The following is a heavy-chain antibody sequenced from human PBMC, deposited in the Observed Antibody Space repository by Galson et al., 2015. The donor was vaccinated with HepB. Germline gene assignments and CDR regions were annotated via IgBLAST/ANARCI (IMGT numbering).Heavy chain of an antibody. CDR2: IIPIFGTA. D-gene: IGHD5-18*01. Sequence: SVKVSCKASGGTFSSYAISWVRQAPGQGLEWMGGIIPIFGTANYAQKFQGGVTITADESTSTAYMELSSLRSEDTAVYYCAREPDVDTAMVGAFDIWGQGTMVTVSS. CDR3: AREPDVDTAMVGAFDI. V-gene: IGHV1-69*13. CDR1: GGTFSSYA. J-gene: IGHJ3*02.